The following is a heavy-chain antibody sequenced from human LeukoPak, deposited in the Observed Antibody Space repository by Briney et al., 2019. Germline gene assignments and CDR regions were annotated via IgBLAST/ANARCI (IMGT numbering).Heavy chain of an antibody. CDR1: GFXFSNFG. D-gene: IGHD6-19*01. J-gene: IGHJ4*02. Sequence: GGSLRLSCAASGFXFSNFGINWVRQAPGKGREWVSSISSSSSYISYADSVKGRFTISRDNAKNSLDLQMNSLRAEDTAVYYCAIDRYSSGWYTFDYWGQGTLVTVSS. CDR2: ISSSSSYI. V-gene: IGHV3-21*01. CDR3: AIDRYSSGWYTFDY.